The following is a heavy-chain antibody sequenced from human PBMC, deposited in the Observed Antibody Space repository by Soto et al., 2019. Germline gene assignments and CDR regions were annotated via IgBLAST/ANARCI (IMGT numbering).Heavy chain of an antibody. CDR3: AREAQYYDFWSGPGWFDP. J-gene: IGHJ5*02. CDR1: GYTFISYA. Sequence: ASVTVSCKASGYTFISYAIHWVRQAHGQRLEWMGWINDGNGNTKYSQKFQGRVTITRDTSSSTAYMELTSLRSEDTAVYYCAREAQYYDFWSGPGWFDPWGQGTLVTVSS. V-gene: IGHV1-3*01. CDR2: INDGNGNT. D-gene: IGHD3-3*01.